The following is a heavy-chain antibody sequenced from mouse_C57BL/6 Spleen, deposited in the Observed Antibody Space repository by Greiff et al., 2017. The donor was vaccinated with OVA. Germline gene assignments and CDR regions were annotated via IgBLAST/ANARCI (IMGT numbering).Heavy chain of an antibody. CDR1: GYTFTSYW. D-gene: IGHD1-1*01. J-gene: IGHJ4*01. CDR2: IYPGSGST. Sequence: VQLQQPGAELVKPGASVKMSCKASGYTFTSYWITWVKQRPGQGLEWIGDIYPGSGSTNYNEKFKSKATLTVDTSSSTAYMQLSSLTSEDSAVYYCARASYGSRGYAMDYWGQGTSVTVSS. V-gene: IGHV1-55*01. CDR3: ARASYGSRGYAMDY.